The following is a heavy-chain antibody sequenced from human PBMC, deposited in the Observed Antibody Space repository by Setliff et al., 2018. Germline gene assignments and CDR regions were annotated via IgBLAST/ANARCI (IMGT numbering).Heavy chain of an antibody. J-gene: IGHJ4*02. CDR3: ARGPAKSAGQWGSHFFDY. CDR1: GFTFTSYW. V-gene: IGHV3-74*01. CDR2: INHDGSST. D-gene: IGHD2-2*01. Sequence: PGGSLRLSCAASGFTFTSYWMHWVRQAPGKGLVWVSRINHDGSSTTYADSVKGRFTISGDNAKNTLYLQMDSLRAEDTAVYYCARGPAKSAGQWGSHFFDYWGQGTLVTVSS.